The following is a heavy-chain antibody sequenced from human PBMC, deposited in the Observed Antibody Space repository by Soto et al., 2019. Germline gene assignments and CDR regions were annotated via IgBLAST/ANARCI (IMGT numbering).Heavy chain of an antibody. CDR2: ISYTGTT. CDR3: ARLVVVAPVANV. CDR1: FASFSSNSYH. Sequence: PSETLSLTCSVSFASFSSNSYHWGWIRQPPGKGLEWIGSISYTGTTYYSPSLKSRVTISADTSKKQFSLKLDSATAADTAVYYCARLVVVAPVANVWGQGTPVTVSS. D-gene: IGHD2-15*01. J-gene: IGHJ4*02. V-gene: IGHV4-39*01.